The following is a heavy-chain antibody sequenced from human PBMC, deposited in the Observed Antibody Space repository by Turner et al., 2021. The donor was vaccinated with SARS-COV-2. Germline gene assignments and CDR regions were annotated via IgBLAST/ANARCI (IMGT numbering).Heavy chain of an antibody. D-gene: IGHD1-20*01. CDR3: ARINNGGFDY. CDR1: GGTFSSYP. CDR2: IIPILGIA. J-gene: IGHJ4*02. Sequence: QVQLVQSGAEVKKPGSSVKVSCKASGGTFSSYPISWVRQAPGQGLEWMGRIIPILGIANYAQKFQGRVTITADKSTSTAYMELNSLRSEDTAVYYCARINNGGFDYWGQGTLVTVSS. V-gene: IGHV1-69*04.